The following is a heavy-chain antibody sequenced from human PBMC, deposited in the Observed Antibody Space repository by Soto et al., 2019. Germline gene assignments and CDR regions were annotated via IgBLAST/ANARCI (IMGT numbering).Heavy chain of an antibody. CDR3: ARVRRDGYNFDAFDI. D-gene: IGHD5-12*01. V-gene: IGHV3-33*01. J-gene: IGHJ3*02. Sequence: QVQLVESGGGVVQPGRSLRLSCAASGFTFSSYGMHWVRQAPGKGLEWVAVIWYDGRNKYYADSVKGRFTISRDNSKNTLYLQMNSLRAEDTAVYYCARVRRDGYNFDAFDIWGQGTMVTVSS. CDR2: IWYDGRNK. CDR1: GFTFSSYG.